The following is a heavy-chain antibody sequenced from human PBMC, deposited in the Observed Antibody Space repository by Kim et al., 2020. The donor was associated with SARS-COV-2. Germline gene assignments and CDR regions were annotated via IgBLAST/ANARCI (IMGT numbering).Heavy chain of an antibody. D-gene: IGHD3-16*01. Sequence: SETLSLTCAVFGGSISSGDFYWGWIRQPPGKGLEWVGNIDYTGSTYYNPSLKSRGSMSVDTSKNQFSLRLTSLTAADPAVYYCGRPYRGRGVGAWFDPWGQGTLVTVSS. CDR2: IDYTGST. CDR3: GRPYRGRGVGAWFDP. CDR1: GGSISSGDFY. V-gene: IGHV4-39*01. J-gene: IGHJ5*02.